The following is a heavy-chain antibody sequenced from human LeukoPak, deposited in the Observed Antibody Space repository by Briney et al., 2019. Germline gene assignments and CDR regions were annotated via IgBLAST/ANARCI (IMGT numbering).Heavy chain of an antibody. V-gene: IGHV3-48*03. D-gene: IGHD6-6*01. J-gene: IGHJ2*01. Sequence: GGSLRLSCAASGFTFSSYEMNWARQAPGKGLEWVSYITSSGSTRYYADSVKGRFTISRDNSKNTLYLQMNSLRAEDTAVYYCAKDRISPRPLGYFDLWGRGTLVTVSS. CDR1: GFTFSSYE. CDR2: ITSSGSTR. CDR3: AKDRISPRPLGYFDL.